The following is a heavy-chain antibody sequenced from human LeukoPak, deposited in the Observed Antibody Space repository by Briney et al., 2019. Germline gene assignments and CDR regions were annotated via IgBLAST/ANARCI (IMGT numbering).Heavy chain of an antibody. CDR2: IYYSGST. CDR1: GGSISSSSYY. D-gene: IGHD2-2*01. V-gene: IGHV4-39*07. J-gene: IGHJ5*02. CDR3: ARAGGPIVVVPAAVRANWFDP. Sequence: SETLSLTCTVSGGSISSSSYYWGWIRQPPGKGLEWIGSIYYSGSTYYNPSLKSRVTISVDTSKNQFSLKLSSVTAADTAVYYCARAGGPIVVVPAAVRANWFDPWGQGTLVTVSS.